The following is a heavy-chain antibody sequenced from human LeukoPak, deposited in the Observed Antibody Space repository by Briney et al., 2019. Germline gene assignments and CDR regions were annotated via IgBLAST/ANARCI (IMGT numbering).Heavy chain of an antibody. J-gene: IGHJ5*02. D-gene: IGHD6-13*01. CDR1: GFTLNSFW. Sequence: GGSLRLSWAASGFTLNSFWMTLVRQSPGEGLEWVANINRDGTKTTYVDSVKGRFTISRDNAKNSLFLHMSSLRAEDTAVYYCATAPAAADSSWGQGTLVAVSS. CDR2: INRDGTKT. V-gene: IGHV3-7*01. CDR3: ATAPAAADSS.